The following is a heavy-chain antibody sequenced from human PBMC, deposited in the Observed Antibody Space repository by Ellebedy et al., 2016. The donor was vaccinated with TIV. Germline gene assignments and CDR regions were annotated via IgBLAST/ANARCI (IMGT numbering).Heavy chain of an antibody. CDR2: ISGSGGST. D-gene: IGHD1-14*01. CDR1: GFTFSSYA. Sequence: GESLKISCAASGFTFSSYAMSWVRQAPGKGLEWVSAISGSGGSTYYADSVRGRFTISRDNSKNTLYLQMNSLRAEDTAVYYCAKGRSRMTTEGIDCWGQGTLVTVSS. CDR3: AKGRSRMTTEGIDC. V-gene: IGHV3-23*01. J-gene: IGHJ4*02.